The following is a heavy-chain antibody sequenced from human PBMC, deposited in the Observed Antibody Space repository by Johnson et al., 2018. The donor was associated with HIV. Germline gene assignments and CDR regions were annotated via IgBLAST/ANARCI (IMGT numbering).Heavy chain of an antibody. CDR1: GFNFSNFG. CDR2: IRYDGSNK. J-gene: IGHJ3*02. D-gene: IGHD6-13*01. V-gene: IGHV3-30*02. CDR3: AKDRRSSSLDAFDI. Sequence: QVQLVESGGGVVQPGESLRLSCAASGFNFSNFGMHWVRQAPGMGLEWVSFIRYDGSNKYYADSVKGRFTISRDNSKNTLYLQMNSLRAEDTAVYYCAKDRRSSSLDAFDIWGQGTMVTVSS.